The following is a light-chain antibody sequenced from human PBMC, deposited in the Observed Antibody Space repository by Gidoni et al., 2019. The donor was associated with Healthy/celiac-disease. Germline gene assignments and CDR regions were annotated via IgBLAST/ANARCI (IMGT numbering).Light chain of an antibody. CDR2: DVS. CDR3: SSYPSSSTLV. CDR1: SSDVRGYNY. J-gene: IGLJ2*01. V-gene: IGLV2-14*01. Sequence: QAALTQPASVSGSPGQSITISCTGTSSDVRGYNYVSWYQQHPGKAPKLMIYDVSTRPSWVSTRFSGSPSGNTASLTISGLPAEDEADYYCSSYPSSSTLVFGGGPKLTVL.